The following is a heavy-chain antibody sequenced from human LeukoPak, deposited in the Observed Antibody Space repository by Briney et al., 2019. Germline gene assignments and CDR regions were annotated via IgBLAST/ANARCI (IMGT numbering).Heavy chain of an antibody. CDR1: GFTFSSYG. Sequence: PGRSLRLSCAASGFTFSSYGMHWVRQAPGKGLEWVAVISYDGSNKYYADSVKGRFTISRDNSKNTLYLQMNSLRAEDTAVYYCAKGPTRIMITFGGVFGMDVWGQGTTVTVSS. CDR3: AKGPTRIMITFGGVFGMDV. D-gene: IGHD3-16*01. J-gene: IGHJ6*02. V-gene: IGHV3-30*18. CDR2: ISYDGSNK.